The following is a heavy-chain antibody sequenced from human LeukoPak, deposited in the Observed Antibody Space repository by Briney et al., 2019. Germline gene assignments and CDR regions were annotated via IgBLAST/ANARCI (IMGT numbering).Heavy chain of an antibody. V-gene: IGHV3-21*01. CDR2: ISSSSSYI. Sequence: GGSLRLSCAASGFTFSSYSMNWVRQASGKGLEWVSSISSSSSYIYYADSVKGRFTISRDNAKNSLYLQMNSLRAEDTAVYYCARSAVTLDAFDIWGQGTMVTVSS. J-gene: IGHJ3*02. D-gene: IGHD4-17*01. CDR3: ARSAVTLDAFDI. CDR1: GFTFSSYS.